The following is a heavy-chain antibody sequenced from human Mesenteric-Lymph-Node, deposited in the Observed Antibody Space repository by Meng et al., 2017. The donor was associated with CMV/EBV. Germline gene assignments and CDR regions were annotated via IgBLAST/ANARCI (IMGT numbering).Heavy chain of an antibody. J-gene: IGHJ4*02. D-gene: IGHD3-10*01. CDR2: ISSSSSYI. Sequence: GESLKISCAASGFTFDDYAMSWVRRAPGKGLEWVSSISSSSSYIYYADSVKGRFTISRDNAKNSLYLQMNSLRAEDTAVYYCAREGAFRYGSGSYSYFFDYWGQGTLVTVSS. CDR3: AREGAFRYGSGSYSYFFDY. CDR1: GFTFDDYA. V-gene: IGHV3-21*01.